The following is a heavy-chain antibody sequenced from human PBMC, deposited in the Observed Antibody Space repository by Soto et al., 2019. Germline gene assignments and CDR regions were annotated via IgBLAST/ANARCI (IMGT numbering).Heavy chain of an antibody. Sequence: QVQLVQSGAEVKKPGASVKVSCKASGYTFTSHGISWVRQAPGQGLEWMGWISAYNGDTNYAQKLQGRVTVTTDTSTNTADRERRSLRAEDTAVYYCARMVRGSNIAYDHYMDVWGKGTTVTVSS. CDR3: ARMVRGSNIAYDHYMDV. J-gene: IGHJ6*03. V-gene: IGHV1-18*01. D-gene: IGHD3-10*01. CDR2: ISAYNGDT. CDR1: GYTFTSHG.